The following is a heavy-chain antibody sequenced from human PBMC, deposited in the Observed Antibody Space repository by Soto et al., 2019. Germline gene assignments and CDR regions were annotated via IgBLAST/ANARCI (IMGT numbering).Heavy chain of an antibody. D-gene: IGHD3-10*01. Sequence: EVQLLESGGGLVQPGGSLRLSCAASGFTFSSYAMSWVRQAPGKGLEWVSAISGSGGSTYYADSVKGRFTISRDNSKNTLYLQMSSLRAEDTAVYYYAKDGFGRRGLDAFDIWGQGTMGTVSS. CDR1: GFTFSSYA. CDR2: ISGSGGST. CDR3: AKDGFGRRGLDAFDI. J-gene: IGHJ3*02. V-gene: IGHV3-23*01.